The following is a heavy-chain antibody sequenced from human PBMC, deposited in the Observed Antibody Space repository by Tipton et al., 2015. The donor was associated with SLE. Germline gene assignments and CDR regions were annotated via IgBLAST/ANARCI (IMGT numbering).Heavy chain of an antibody. Sequence: QSGPEVKKPVASVKVSCKASGYTFTSYGISWVRQAPGQGLEWLGWISAYNGKTNFAQKFQGRVTLTTDTPTSTAYMVLRSLRSDVLPVFYCVRLDDVHYHSYCMDVWGTGTTVTVSS. V-gene: IGHV1-18*03. D-gene: IGHD1-1*01. CDR2: ISAYNGKT. J-gene: IGHJ6*03. CDR1: GYTFTSYG. CDR3: VRLDDVHYHSYCMDV.